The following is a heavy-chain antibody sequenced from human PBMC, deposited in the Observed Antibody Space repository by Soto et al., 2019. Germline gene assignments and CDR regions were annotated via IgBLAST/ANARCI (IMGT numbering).Heavy chain of an antibody. V-gene: IGHV3-30*18. CDR3: AKTRGYSYDYGMDV. J-gene: IGHJ6*02. CDR2: ISYDGSNK. Sequence: ESGGGVVQPGRSLRLSCAASGFTFSSYGMHWVRQAPGKGLEWVAVISYDGSNKYYADSVKGRFTISRDDSKNTLYLQMNSLRPDDTAVYYCAKTRGYSYDYGMDVWGQGTTVAVSS. CDR1: GFTFSSYG. D-gene: IGHD5-18*01.